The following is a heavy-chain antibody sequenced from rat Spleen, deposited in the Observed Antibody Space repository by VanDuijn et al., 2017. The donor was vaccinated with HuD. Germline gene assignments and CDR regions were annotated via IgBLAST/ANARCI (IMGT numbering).Heavy chain of an antibody. Sequence: EVQLVESGGGLVQPGRSLKLSCAASGFTFSNFVMAWVRQVPTKGLEWVASIGISGGPTYYRDSVKGRFTISRDDAKSTLYLKLDSLRSEDTATYYCTTDTFYDGSYYPGGFDYWGQGVMVTVSS. CDR2: IGISGGPT. CDR3: TTDTFYDGSYYPGGFDY. CDR1: GFTFSNFV. D-gene: IGHD1-12*02. J-gene: IGHJ2*01. V-gene: IGHV5-27*01.